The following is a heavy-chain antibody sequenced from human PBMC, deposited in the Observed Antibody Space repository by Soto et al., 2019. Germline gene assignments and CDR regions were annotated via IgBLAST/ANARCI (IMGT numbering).Heavy chain of an antibody. CDR2: ISAYNGNT. D-gene: IGHD3-3*01. CDR3: ARTDFTILGGGIITTRGWFDP. Sequence: ASVKVSCKASGYTFTSYGISWVRQAPGQGIEWMGWISAYNGNTNYAQKLQGRVTMTTDTSTSTAYMELRSLSSDDTAVYYCARTDFTILGGGIITTRGWFDPWGQGTLVTVSS. J-gene: IGHJ5*02. CDR1: GYTFTSYG. V-gene: IGHV1-18*01.